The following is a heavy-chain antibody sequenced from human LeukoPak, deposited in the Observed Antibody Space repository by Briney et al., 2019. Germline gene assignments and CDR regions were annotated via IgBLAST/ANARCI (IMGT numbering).Heavy chain of an antibody. CDR1: GFTFSCYW. CDR2: INTDGTTT. V-gene: IGHV3-74*01. J-gene: IGHJ4*02. D-gene: IGHD3-3*01. Sequence: GGSLRLSCAASGFTFSCYWMRWVRQVPGKGLVWVSGINTDGTTTRYADSVKGRFTVSRDNAKNTVHLRMNSLRVEDTAVYYCATMTVGCWGQGALVTVSS. CDR3: ATMTVGC.